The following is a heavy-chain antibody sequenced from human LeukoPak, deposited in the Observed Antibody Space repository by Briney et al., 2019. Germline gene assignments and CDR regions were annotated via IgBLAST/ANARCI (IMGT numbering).Heavy chain of an antibody. CDR1: GFTFSSHA. D-gene: IGHD2-8*01. J-gene: IGHJ4*02. CDR3: ARDRVPLHGVGILDS. CDR2: ISYDESNE. Sequence: GGSLRLSCAASGFTFSSHAMHWVRQSPGKGLEWVAVISYDESNEYYADSVKGRFTISRDNSKNTLYLQMHGLRTEDTALYYCARDRVPLHGVGILDSWGQGTLVTVCS. V-gene: IGHV3-30*04.